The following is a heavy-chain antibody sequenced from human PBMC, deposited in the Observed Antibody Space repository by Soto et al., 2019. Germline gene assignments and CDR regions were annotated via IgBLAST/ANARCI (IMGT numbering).Heavy chain of an antibody. Sequence: QVQLVQSGAEVKKPGSSVKVSCKASGGTFSSYTISWVRQAPGQGLEWMGRIIPILGIANYAQKFQGRVTITADKSTNTADMELSSLRSEDTAVNYCARITVTPRGHWFDPGGQVTLVIVSS. V-gene: IGHV1-69*02. D-gene: IGHD4-17*01. CDR3: ARITVTPRGHWFDP. CDR2: IIPILGIA. J-gene: IGHJ5*02. CDR1: GGTFSSYT.